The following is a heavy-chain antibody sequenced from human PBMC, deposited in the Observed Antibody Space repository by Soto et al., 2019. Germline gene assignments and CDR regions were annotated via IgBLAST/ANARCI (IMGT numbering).Heavy chain of an antibody. CDR2: IKFDGSEK. CDR1: GFTFSDYW. V-gene: IGHV3-7*03. D-gene: IGHD2-2*01. Sequence: GSLRLSCAASGFTFSDYWMSWVRQAPGKGPEWVANIKFDGSEKQYVDSVEGRFSISRDNSRNSLFLQMNSLRAGDTAVYYCVKDGGYCSSTTCYSPRNHYFDSWGQGTLVTVSS. J-gene: IGHJ4*02. CDR3: VKDGGYCSSTTCYSPRNHYFDS.